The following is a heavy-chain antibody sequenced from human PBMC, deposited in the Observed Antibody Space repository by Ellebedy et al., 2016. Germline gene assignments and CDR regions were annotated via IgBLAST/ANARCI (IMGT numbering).Heavy chain of an antibody. V-gene: IGHV3-9*01. CDR3: AKLRRFGFDAFDI. Sequence: SLKISCAASGFTFDDYAMHWVRQAPGKGLEWVSGISWNSGSIGYADSVKGRFTISRDNAKNSLYLQMNSLRAEDTALYYCAKLRRFGFDAFDIWGQGTMVTVSS. J-gene: IGHJ3*02. D-gene: IGHD3-10*01. CDR1: GFTFDDYA. CDR2: ISWNSGSI.